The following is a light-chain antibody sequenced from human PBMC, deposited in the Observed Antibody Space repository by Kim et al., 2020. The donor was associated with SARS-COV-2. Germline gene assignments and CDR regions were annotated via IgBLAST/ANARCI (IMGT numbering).Light chain of an antibody. J-gene: IGKJ4*01. CDR3: QQYGNTPQT. Sequence: SPGDGASLSCRASHTGSANYLAWYQQKPGQAPRLLIYGAFNRATGIPDRFSGSGSGTDFTLTISRLEPEEFAVYYCQQYGNTPQTFGGGTKVDIK. CDR2: GAF. V-gene: IGKV3-20*01. CDR1: HTGSANY.